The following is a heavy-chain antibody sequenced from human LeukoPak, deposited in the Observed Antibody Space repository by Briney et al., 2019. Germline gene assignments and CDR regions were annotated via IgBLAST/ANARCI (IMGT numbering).Heavy chain of an antibody. V-gene: IGHV3-23*01. CDR2: ISGSGGTT. CDR3: VKDREAYSGNYGNFDY. J-gene: IGHJ4*02. CDR1: GFTFSSYA. Sequence: GGSLRLSCAASGFTFSSYAMSWVRQAPGKGLEWVSAISGSGGTTYYADSVKGRFTISRDNSKNTLDLKMSSLRAEDTAFFYCVKDREAYSGNYGNFDYWGQGTLVTVSS. D-gene: IGHD1-26*01.